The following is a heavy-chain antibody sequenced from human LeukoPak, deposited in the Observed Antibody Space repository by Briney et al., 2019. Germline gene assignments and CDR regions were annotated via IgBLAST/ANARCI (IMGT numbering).Heavy chain of an antibody. CDR1: GFTFSSYE. J-gene: IGHJ4*02. V-gene: IGHV3-48*03. Sequence: GGSLRLSCAASGFTFSSYEMNWVRQAPGKGLEWVSYISSSGSTIYYADSVKGRFTTSRDNAKNSLYLQMNSLRAEDTAVYYCARDLTYCCLFDYWGQGTLVTVSS. CDR2: ISSSGSTI. CDR3: ARDLTYCCLFDY. D-gene: IGHD2-21*01.